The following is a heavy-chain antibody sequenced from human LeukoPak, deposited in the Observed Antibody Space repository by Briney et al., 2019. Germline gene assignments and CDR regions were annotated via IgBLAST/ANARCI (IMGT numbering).Heavy chain of an antibody. CDR2: VSYDGTTK. CDR3: ARSLYSSSPHDAFDI. V-gene: IGHV3-30-3*01. CDR1: GFSLSDHA. J-gene: IGHJ3*02. D-gene: IGHD6-6*01. Sequence: GGSLRLSCAASGFSLSDHAIHWVRQAPGKGLEWVAVVSYDGTTKYFADSVKGRFTISRDNSKNTISLQMDTLRAEDTGVYYCARSLYSSSPHDAFDIRGQGTMVSVSS.